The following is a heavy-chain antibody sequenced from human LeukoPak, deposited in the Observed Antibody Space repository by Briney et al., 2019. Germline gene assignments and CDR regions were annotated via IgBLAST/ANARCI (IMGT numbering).Heavy chain of an antibody. D-gene: IGHD6-13*01. Sequence: PGGSLRLSCAASGFTFSSYWMSWVRQAPGKGLEWVANIKKDGSEKYYVDSVKGRFTISRDNAKNSLYLQMNSLRAEDTAVYYCAREETLAAAGNYYFDYWGQGTLVTVSS. CDR2: IKKDGSEK. CDR3: AREETLAAAGNYYFDY. J-gene: IGHJ4*02. V-gene: IGHV3-7*01. CDR1: GFTFSSYW.